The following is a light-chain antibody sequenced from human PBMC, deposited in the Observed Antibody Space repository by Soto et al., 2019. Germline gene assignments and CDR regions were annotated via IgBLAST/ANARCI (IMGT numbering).Light chain of an antibody. CDR1: QSVSNN. J-gene: IGKJ1*01. CDR3: QHYNSYSEA. V-gene: IGKV3D-15*01. Sequence: EIVMTQSPATLAVSPGERATLSCRASQSVSNNLAWYQQKPGQAPRLLIYGASSRATGIPDRFSGSGSGTDFTLTISSLQPDDFATYYCQHYNSYSEAFGQGTKVDIK. CDR2: GAS.